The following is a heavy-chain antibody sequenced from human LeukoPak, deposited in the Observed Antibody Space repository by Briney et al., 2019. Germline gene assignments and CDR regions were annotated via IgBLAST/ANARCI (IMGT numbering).Heavy chain of an antibody. CDR2: IYNSGST. CDR3: ARGLSWSREFDP. J-gene: IGHJ5*02. Sequence: PSETLSLTCTVSGGSITSYYWSWIRQPAGKGLEWIGRIYNSGSTNYNPSLKSRVTMSVDASKNQFSLKLSSVTAADTAVYYCARGLSWSREFDPWGQGTLVTVSS. V-gene: IGHV4-4*07. CDR1: GGSITSYY.